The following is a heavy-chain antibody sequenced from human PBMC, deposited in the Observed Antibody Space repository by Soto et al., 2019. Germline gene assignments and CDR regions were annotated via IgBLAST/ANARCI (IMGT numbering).Heavy chain of an antibody. J-gene: IGHJ6*02. D-gene: IGHD4-17*01. Sequence: QVQLQQWGAGLLKPSETLSLTCAVYGGSFSGYYWSWIRQPPGKGLEWIGEINHSGSTNYNPSLKSRVTISVDTSKNQFSLKLSSVTAADTAVYYCARDRGFTVTVPYYYYGMDVWGQGTTVTVSS. CDR2: INHSGST. V-gene: IGHV4-34*01. CDR1: GGSFSGYY. CDR3: ARDRGFTVTVPYYYYGMDV.